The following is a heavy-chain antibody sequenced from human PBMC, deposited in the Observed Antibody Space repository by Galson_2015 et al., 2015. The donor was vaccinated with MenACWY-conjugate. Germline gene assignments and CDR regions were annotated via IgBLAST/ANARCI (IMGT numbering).Heavy chain of an antibody. Sequence: QLQLQESVAGPLKPSETLSLTCTVSAGSITSYYCKWRRQTPGKSLEWNRDDHHTGSTSYKPSLRSRVTMSVDTSNSHFSLKLSTVTAADTAVYYCARWEASLNAFDIWGRGTMVTVSS. CDR3: ARWEASLNAFDI. CDR2: DHHTGST. CDR1: AGSITSYY. J-gene: IGHJ3*02. D-gene: IGHD1-26*01. V-gene: IGHV4-59*01.